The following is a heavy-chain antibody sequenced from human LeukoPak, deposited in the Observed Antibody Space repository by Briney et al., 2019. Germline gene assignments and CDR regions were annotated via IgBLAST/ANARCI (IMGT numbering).Heavy chain of an antibody. D-gene: IGHD6-6*01. CDR2: IWYDGSNK. CDR1: GFTFSIFG. Sequence: GGSLRLSCAASGFTFSIFGMHWVRQAPGKGLEWVAIIWYDGSNKYYGDSVKGRFTVSRGNSKNTLHLQVNSLRAEDTAVYYCARDRGTTSSAGYYFDTWGQGALVTVSS. V-gene: IGHV3-33*01. CDR3: ARDRGTTSSAGYYFDT. J-gene: IGHJ4*02.